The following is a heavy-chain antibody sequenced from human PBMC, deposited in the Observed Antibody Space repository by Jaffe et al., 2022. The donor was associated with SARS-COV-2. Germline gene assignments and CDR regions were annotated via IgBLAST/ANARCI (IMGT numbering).Heavy chain of an antibody. CDR2: IRSKAYGGTT. CDR3: TSTTVTTSNDY. CDR1: GFTFGDYA. D-gene: IGHD4-17*01. V-gene: IGHV3-49*04. Sequence: EVQLVESGGGLVQPGRSLRLSCTASGFTFGDYAMSWVRQAPGKGLEWVGFIRSKAYGGTTEYAASVKGRFTISRDDSKSIAYLQMNSLKTEDTAVYYCTSTTVTTSNDYWGQGTLVTVSS. J-gene: IGHJ4*02.